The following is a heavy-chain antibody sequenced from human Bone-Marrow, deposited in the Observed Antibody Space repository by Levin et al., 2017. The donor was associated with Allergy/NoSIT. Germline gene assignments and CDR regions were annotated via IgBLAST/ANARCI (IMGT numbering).Heavy chain of an antibody. CDR2: IRSAGYGGTA. V-gene: IGHV3-49*03. CDR1: GFTFGNYA. CDR3: SRVVGYDSRAWFDP. D-gene: IGHD3-22*01. J-gene: IGHJ5*02. Sequence: GGSLRLSCTTSGFTFGNYAMSWFRQAPGKGLEWVSFIRSAGYGGTAEYAASVRGRFTMSRDDSKSIAYLHMDSLKIEDTAVYSCSRVVGYDSRAWFDPWGQGTLVTVSS.